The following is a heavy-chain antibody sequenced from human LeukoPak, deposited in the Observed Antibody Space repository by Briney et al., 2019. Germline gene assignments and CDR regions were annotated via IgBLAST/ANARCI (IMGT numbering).Heavy chain of an antibody. CDR3: ARDSYGSDYGMDV. D-gene: IGHD1-26*01. CDR2: LTGSGGNT. Sequence: PGGSLRLSCAASGFTFSSYAMSWVRQAPGKGLEWVSGLTGSGGNTYYADSVKGRFTISRDNSKNTLSLQMNSLRAEDTAVYYCARDSYGSDYGMDVWGQGTTVTVSS. V-gene: IGHV3-23*01. J-gene: IGHJ6*02. CDR1: GFTFSSYA.